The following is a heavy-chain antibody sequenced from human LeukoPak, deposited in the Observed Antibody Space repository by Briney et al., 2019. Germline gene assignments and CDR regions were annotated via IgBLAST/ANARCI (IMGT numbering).Heavy chain of an antibody. V-gene: IGHV3-49*03. CDR2: IRSKAYGGTT. J-gene: IGHJ4*02. Sequence: GGSLRLSCTASGFTFGDYAMSWFRQAPGKGLEWVGFIRSKAYGGTTEYAASVKGRFTTSRDDSKSIAYLQMNSLKTEDTAVYYCTREVYSSSWYYFDYWGQGTLVTVSS. D-gene: IGHD6-13*01. CDR3: TREVYSSSWYYFDY. CDR1: GFTFGDYA.